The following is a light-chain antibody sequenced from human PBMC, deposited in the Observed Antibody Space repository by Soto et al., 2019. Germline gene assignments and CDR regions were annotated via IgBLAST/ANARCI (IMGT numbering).Light chain of an antibody. CDR1: QNIRNL. CDR2: DAS. J-gene: IGKJ5*01. CDR3: KQYNTYST. V-gene: IGKV1-5*01. Sequence: DIQVTQSPSTLAAAVGDRVTITCRASQNIRNLLAWYQQKPGKAPKTLIYDASTLKTGVQSSFSGSGSGSESNFTITGLQPDDFATYFCKQYNTYSTCGQGTRLEIK.